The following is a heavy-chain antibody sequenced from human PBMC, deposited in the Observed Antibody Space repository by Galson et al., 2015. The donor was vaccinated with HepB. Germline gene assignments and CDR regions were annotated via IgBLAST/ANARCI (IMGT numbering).Heavy chain of an antibody. D-gene: IGHD2-2*01. J-gene: IGHJ6*02. CDR1: GGTFSSYA. Sequence: SVKVSCKASGGTFSSYAISWVRQAPGQGLEWMGGIIPIFGTANYAQKFQGRVTITADESTSTAYMELSSLRSEDTAVYYCARRFVVVPAAMAPGWYYGMDVWGQGTTVTVSS. CDR2: IIPIFGTA. CDR3: ARRFVVVPAAMAPGWYYGMDV. V-gene: IGHV1-69*13.